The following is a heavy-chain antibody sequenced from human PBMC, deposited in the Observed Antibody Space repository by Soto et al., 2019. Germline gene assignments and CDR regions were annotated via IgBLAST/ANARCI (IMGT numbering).Heavy chain of an antibody. V-gene: IGHV1-3*01. J-gene: IGHJ6*03. D-gene: IGHD2-2*01. Sequence: QVPLVQSGAEVKKPGASVKVSCKASGYTFTSYAMHWVRQAPGQRLEWMGWINAGNGNTKYSQKFQGRVTITRDTSASTDYMELSSLRSEDTAVYYCARDYIVVVPAALYYYYYYMDVWGKGTTVTVSS. CDR3: ARDYIVVVPAALYYYYYYMDV. CDR1: GYTFTSYA. CDR2: INAGNGNT.